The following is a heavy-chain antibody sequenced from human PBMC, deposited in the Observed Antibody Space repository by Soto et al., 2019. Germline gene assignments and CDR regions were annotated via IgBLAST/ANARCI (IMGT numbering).Heavy chain of an antibody. D-gene: IGHD6-13*01. Sequence: EVQLVESGGGLVEPGGSLRLSCAPSGITFSNAWMNWVRKAPGKGLEYIGRIRSKTDGGTTEYAAPVEGRFTVSRNDSKNTLYLQMSGLKTDDTAVYYCTTTRPGTNVFDNWGQGTLVTVSS. J-gene: IGHJ3*02. CDR1: GITFSNAW. V-gene: IGHV3-15*01. CDR2: IRSKTDGGTT. CDR3: TTTRPGTNVFDN.